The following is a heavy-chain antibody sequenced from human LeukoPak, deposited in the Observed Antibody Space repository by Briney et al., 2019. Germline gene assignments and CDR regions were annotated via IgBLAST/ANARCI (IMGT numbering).Heavy chain of an antibody. CDR2: IKKKSDGGTR. Sequence: GGSLRLSCTASGLIFSDAWMNWVRQAPGKGLEWVGRIKKKSDGGTRDYAAPVKGRFTISRDDSTNTLYLQMNSLKTEDTGVYYCTTGHYSIHGDDWGQGTQVTVSS. CDR3: TTGHYSIHGDD. V-gene: IGHV3-15*01. CDR1: GLIFSDAW. D-gene: IGHD2-2*01. J-gene: IGHJ4*02.